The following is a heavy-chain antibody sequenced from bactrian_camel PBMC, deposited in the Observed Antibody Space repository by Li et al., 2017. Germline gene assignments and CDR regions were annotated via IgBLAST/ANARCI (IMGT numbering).Heavy chain of an antibody. J-gene: IGHJ4*01. CDR2: ILPGGGTT. D-gene: IGHD3*01. Sequence: QVQLVESGGGSVQAGGSLRLACAVSVGSGYVYNGRFVGWYRQAAGGESEGVACILPGGGTTYYADSVKGRFAISKDNTKRTLYLQMDSLKPEDSGQYYCAADGQWVSYPLYRHEYKNWGQGTQVTVS. CDR3: AADGQWVSYPLYRHEYKN. V-gene: IGHV3S54*01. CDR1: VGSGYVYNGRF.